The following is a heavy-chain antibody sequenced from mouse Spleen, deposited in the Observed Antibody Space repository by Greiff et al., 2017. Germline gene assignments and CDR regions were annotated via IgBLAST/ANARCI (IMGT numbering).Heavy chain of an antibody. CDR2: INPNNGGT. V-gene: IGHV1-26*01. CDR1: GYTFTDYY. Sequence: EVQLQQSGPELVKPGASVKISCKASGYTFTDYYMNWVKPSHGKSLEWIGDINPNNGGTSYNQKFKGKATLTVDKSSSTAYMELRSLTSEDSAVYYCARRGVGRGYFDVWGAGTTVTVSS. D-gene: IGHD1-1*02. CDR3: ARRGVGRGYFDV. J-gene: IGHJ1*01.